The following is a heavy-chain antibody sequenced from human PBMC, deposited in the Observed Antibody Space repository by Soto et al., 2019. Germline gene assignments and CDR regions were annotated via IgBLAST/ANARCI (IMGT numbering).Heavy chain of an antibody. D-gene: IGHD6-19*01. CDR1: GFSFSKLW. J-gene: IGHJ4*02. V-gene: IGHV3-7*05. Sequence: PGGSLRLSCAASGFSFSKLWMSWVRQTPGKGLEWVANIRQDGSERNYVDSVKGRFTISRDNAKNSLYLQMNGLRVEDTAVYYCTSRYLEHCFSSGCSATYDYWGQGALVTVSS. CDR2: IRQDGSER. CDR3: TSRYLEHCFSSGCSATYDY.